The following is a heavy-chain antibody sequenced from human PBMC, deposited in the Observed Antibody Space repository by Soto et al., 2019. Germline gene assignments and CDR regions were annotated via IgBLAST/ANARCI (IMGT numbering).Heavy chain of an antibody. CDR1: GFSFSTYS. Sequence: GGSLRLSCEASGFSFSTYSMHWVRQAPGKGLEWVSSISAASSYITYADSVKGRFTISRDNAKSSLYLQVSSLRAEDTAVYYCARGSAYKEPLPFLYWGQGTLVTVSS. CDR2: ISAASSYI. CDR3: ARGSAYKEPLPFLY. J-gene: IGHJ4*02. D-gene: IGHD3-16*01. V-gene: IGHV3-21*01.